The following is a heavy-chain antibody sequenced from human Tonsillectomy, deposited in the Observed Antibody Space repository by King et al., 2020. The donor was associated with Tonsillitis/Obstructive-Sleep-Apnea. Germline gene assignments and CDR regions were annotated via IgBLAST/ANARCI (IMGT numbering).Heavy chain of an antibody. CDR3: AKDVPGNCGSDRRPFDC. D-gene: IGHD1-26*01. J-gene: IGHJ4*02. V-gene: IGHV3-23*04. CDR2: ISGSGGST. CDR1: GFTFSNCA. Sequence: VQLVESGGGLVQPGGSLRLSCAASGFTFSNCAMSWVRQAPGKGLEWVSTISGSGGSTYYADSVKGRFTISRDNSKNTLYVQMNSLRAEDTAVYYCAKDVPGNCGSDRRPFDCWGQGTLVTVSS.